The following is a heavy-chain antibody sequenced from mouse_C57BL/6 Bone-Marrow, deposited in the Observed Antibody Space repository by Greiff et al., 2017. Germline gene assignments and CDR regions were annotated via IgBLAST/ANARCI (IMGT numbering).Heavy chain of an antibody. CDR3: AATCFFYAMDY. CDR2: INPRSGNT. Sequence: QVQLKQSGAELVRPGASVKLSCKASGYTFTSYGISWVKQRPGQGLEWIGEINPRSGNTNYNEKFKGKATLTADKSSSTAYMQLSSLTSEDSAVYCCAATCFFYAMDYWGQGTSVTVSS. CDR1: GYTFTSYG. D-gene: IGHD6-1*01. V-gene: IGHV1-81*01. J-gene: IGHJ4*01.